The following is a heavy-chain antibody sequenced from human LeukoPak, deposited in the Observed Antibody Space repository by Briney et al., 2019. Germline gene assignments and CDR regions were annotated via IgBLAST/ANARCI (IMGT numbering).Heavy chain of an antibody. Sequence: PGGSLRLSCAASGFTFSSYWISWVRQAPGKGLEWVANIKQDGSEKYYVDSVKGRFTISRDNAKNSLYLQMNSLRVDDTAVYYCARDLFHSGSYYGVDYYYGMDVWGQGTTVTVSS. CDR2: IKQDGSEK. D-gene: IGHD1-26*01. CDR3: ARDLFHSGSYYGVDYYYGMDV. J-gene: IGHJ6*02. CDR1: GFTFSSYW. V-gene: IGHV3-7*01.